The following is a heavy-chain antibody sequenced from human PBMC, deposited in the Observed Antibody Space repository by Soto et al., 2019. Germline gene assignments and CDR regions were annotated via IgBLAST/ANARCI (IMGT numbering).Heavy chain of an antibody. CDR3: AREFGGSYWQAFDL. D-gene: IGHD1-26*01. CDR1: GVTVSPSP. V-gene: IGHV1-69*13. Sequence: SMKGSCKSSGVTVSPSPFSWVRQAPGQGLEWLGGYIPILGRANYAQNFEGRITITADDATSTVYMELTGLRSEDTAVYYFAREFGGSYWQAFDLWGQGNLVTVSS. CDR2: YIPILGRA. J-gene: IGHJ4*02.